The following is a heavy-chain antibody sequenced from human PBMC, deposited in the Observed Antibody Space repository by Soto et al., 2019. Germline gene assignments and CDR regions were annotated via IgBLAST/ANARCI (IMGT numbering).Heavy chain of an antibody. D-gene: IGHD3-10*01. J-gene: IGHJ5*02. CDR3: ARRERYYGSPGWFDP. CDR2: VYYNENT. CDR1: GGSISSFAYY. V-gene: IGHV4-39*01. Sequence: ETLSVTCSVSGGSISSFAYYWGWIRQPPGKGLEWIGTVYYNENTYYNPSLKSRVTISVDTAKNQFSLNLRSVTAADTAIYFCARRERYYGSPGWFDPWGQGTLVTVSS.